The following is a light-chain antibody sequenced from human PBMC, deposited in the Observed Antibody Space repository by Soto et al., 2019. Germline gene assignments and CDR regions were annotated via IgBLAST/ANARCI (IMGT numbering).Light chain of an antibody. CDR3: SSYTSSITLV. V-gene: IGLV2-14*01. J-gene: IGLJ1*01. CDR2: EVS. Sequence: QSALTQPASVSGSPGQSITISCTGTSSDVGGYNYVSWYQQHPGKAPKLMIYEVSNRPSGVSNRFSGSKSGNTASLTISGLKAEDEADYYCSSYTSSITLVFGTGTQLTVL. CDR1: SSDVGGYNY.